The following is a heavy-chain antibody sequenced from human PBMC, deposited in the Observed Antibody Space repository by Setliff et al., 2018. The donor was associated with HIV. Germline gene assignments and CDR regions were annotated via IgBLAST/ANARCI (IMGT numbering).Heavy chain of an antibody. J-gene: IGHJ6*03. D-gene: IGHD3-3*01. CDR1: GFTFSVSG. CDR2: IGPMGYNT. CDR3: ARDQIRSRYYYYYTDV. Sequence: SGGSLRLSCSASGFTFSVSGMRWFRQTPGKGLEHLANIGPMGYNTHYSDSVRGRFTISRDNAKNSLYLHMNTLRADDTAVYFCARDQIRSRYYYYYTDVWGKGTPVTVSS. V-gene: IGHV3-64*04.